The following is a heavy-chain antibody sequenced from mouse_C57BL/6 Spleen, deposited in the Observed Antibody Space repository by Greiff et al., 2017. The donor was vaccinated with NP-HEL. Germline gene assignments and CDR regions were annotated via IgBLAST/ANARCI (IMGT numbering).Heavy chain of an antibody. CDR1: GYTFTSYW. Sequence: QVQLQQPGTELVKPGASVKLSCKASGYTFTSYWMHWVKQRPGQGLEWIGNINPSNGGTNYNEKFKSKATLTVDKSSSTAYMQLSSLTSEDSAVSDCASAYYSIYVDRYFDVWGTGTTVTVSS. J-gene: IGHJ1*03. CDR3: ASAYYSIYVDRYFDV. CDR2: INPSNGGT. D-gene: IGHD2-5*01. V-gene: IGHV1-53*01.